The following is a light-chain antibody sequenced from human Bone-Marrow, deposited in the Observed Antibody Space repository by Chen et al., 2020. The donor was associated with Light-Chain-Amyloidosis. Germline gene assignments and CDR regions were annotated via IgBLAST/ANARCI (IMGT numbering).Light chain of an antibody. J-gene: IGKJ1*01. V-gene: IGKV1-5*03. CDR3: HQYKSLPWT. CDR2: QAS. Sequence: DIQMTLSPSTLSASVGDRVTITCRASHTISAWLAWYQQKPGKAPKVLIDQASSLESGATSRFSGSGSGTEFTLTSSSLQPDDFATYYCHQYKSLPWTFGQGTTVGMK. CDR1: HTISAW.